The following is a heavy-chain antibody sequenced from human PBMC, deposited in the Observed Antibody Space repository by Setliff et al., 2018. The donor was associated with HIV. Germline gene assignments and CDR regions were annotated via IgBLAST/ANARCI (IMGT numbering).Heavy chain of an antibody. J-gene: IGHJ5*02. CDR1: GYSITNGSY. D-gene: IGHD3-10*01. V-gene: IGHV4-38-2*02. Sequence: PSETLSLTCSVSGYSITNGSYWGWIRQPPGKGLEWVGSIYHDGSTYYNPSLRSRVTISVDTSKNQFSLKLSSVTAADTAVYYCARYYGSGTYHRWFDPWGQGTPVTVSS. CDR3: ARYYGSGTYHRWFDP. CDR2: IYHDGST.